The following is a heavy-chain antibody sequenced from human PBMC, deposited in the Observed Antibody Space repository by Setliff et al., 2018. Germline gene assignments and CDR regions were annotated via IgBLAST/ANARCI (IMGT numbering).Heavy chain of an antibody. CDR3: ARGWGSGWSKEGSFDI. D-gene: IGHD6-19*01. CDR2: INHSGST. Sequence: SETLSLTCAVYGGSFSGYYWSWLRQPPGKGLEWIGEINHSGSTNYNPSLKSRVTISVDTSKNQFSLKLSSVTAADTAVYYCARGWGSGWSKEGSFDIWGQGTMVTVSS. J-gene: IGHJ3*02. V-gene: IGHV4-34*01. CDR1: GGSFSGYY.